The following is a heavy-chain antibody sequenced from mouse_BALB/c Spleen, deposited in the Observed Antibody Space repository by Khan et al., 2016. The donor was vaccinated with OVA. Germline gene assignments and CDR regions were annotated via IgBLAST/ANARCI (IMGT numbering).Heavy chain of an antibody. CDR2: VSTGGGYT. V-gene: IGHV5-6*01. CDR3: TRLGSYYDSEGFAY. CDR1: GFTFSTYG. D-gene: IGHD1-1*01. J-gene: IGHJ3*01. Sequence: EVQLVESGGDLVKPGGSLKLSCAASGFTFSTYGMSWVRQTPDKRLEWVATVSTGGGYTYYPDSVKGRFTISRDNAKNTLYLQMSGLKSEDTAMFYCTRLGSYYDSEGFAYWGQGTLVTVSA.